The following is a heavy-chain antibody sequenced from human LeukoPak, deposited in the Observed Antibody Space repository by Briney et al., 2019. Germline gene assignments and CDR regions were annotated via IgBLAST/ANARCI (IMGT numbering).Heavy chain of an antibody. D-gene: IGHD3-22*01. CDR2: IYYSGST. J-gene: IGHJ4*02. V-gene: IGHV4-39*01. CDR1: GGSISSSSYY. Sequence: SETLSLTCTVSGGSISSSSYYWGWIRQPPGKGLEWIGSIYYSGSTYYNPSLKSRVTISVDTSKNQFSLKLSSVTAADTAVYYCARQYDSSGYYYTFDCWGQGTLVTVSS. CDR3: ARQYDSSGYYYTFDC.